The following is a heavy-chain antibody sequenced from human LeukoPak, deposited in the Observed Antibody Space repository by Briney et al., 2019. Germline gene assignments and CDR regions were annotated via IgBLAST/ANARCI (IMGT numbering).Heavy chain of an antibody. CDR1: GFTFSSYA. J-gene: IGHJ4*02. CDR2: INSDGSST. V-gene: IGHV3-74*01. CDR3: ARDLMFGELPSDY. Sequence: GGSLRLSCAASGFTFSSYAMSWVRQAPGKGLVWVSRINSDGSSTSYADSVKGRFTISRDNAKNTLYLQMNSLRAEDTAVYYCARDLMFGELPSDYWGQGTLVTVSS. D-gene: IGHD3-10*02.